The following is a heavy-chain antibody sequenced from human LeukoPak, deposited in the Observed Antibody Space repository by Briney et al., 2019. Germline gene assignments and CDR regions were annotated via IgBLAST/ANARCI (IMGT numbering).Heavy chain of an antibody. V-gene: IGHV3-30*18. CDR2: IAYDGSNK. CDR3: AKSAFGHSSNWYYFDY. CDR1: GFTFRSYG. Sequence: GGPLRLSCVASGFTFRSYGMHWVRQAPGKGLEWVEVIAYDGSNKYYADSVKGRFTISRDNSKNTLYLQMNSLRAEDTAVYYCAKSAFGHSSNWYYFDYWGQGTLVTVSS. J-gene: IGHJ4*02. D-gene: IGHD6-13*01.